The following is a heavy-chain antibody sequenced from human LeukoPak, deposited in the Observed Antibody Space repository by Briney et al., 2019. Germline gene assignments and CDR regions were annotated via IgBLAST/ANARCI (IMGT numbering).Heavy chain of an antibody. CDR2: IYYSGST. Sequence: PSETLSLTCTVSGGSISSSSYYWGWIRQPPGKGLEWIGSIYYSGSTYYNPSLKSRVTISVDTSKNQFSLKLSSVTAADTAVYYCARVGTMVRGAQTPFDYWGQGTLVTVSS. D-gene: IGHD3-10*01. J-gene: IGHJ4*02. CDR1: GGSISSSSYY. V-gene: IGHV4-39*01. CDR3: ARVGTMVRGAQTPFDY.